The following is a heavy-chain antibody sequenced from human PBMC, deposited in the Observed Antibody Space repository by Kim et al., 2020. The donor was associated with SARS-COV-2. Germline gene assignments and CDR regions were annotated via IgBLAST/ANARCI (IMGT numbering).Heavy chain of an antibody. CDR2: ISGDGGST. CDR3: AKDILPYDSTVTTIGGGPDF. V-gene: IGHV3-43*02. J-gene: IGHJ4*02. CDR1: GFTFDDYA. D-gene: IGHD4-17*01. Sequence: GGSLRLSCAASGFTFDDYAMHWVRQAPGKGLEWVSLISGDGGSTYYADSVKGRFTISRDNSKNSLYLQMNSLRTEDTALYYCAKDILPYDSTVTTIGGGPDFWGQGTLVTVSS.